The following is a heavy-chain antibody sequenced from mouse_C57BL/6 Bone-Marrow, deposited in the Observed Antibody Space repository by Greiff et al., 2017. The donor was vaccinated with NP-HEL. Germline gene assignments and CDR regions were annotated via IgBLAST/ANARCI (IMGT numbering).Heavy chain of an antibody. CDR1: GYSITSDY. CDR2: ISYSGST. Sequence: EVQLVESGPGLAKPSQTLSLTCSVTGYSITSDYWNWIRKFPGNKLEYMGYISYSGSTYYNPSLKSRISITRDTSKNQYYLQLNSVTTEDTATYYCARRIYYYGSSYYAMDYWGQGTSVTVSS. V-gene: IGHV3-8*01. D-gene: IGHD1-1*01. J-gene: IGHJ4*01. CDR3: ARRIYYYGSSYYAMDY.